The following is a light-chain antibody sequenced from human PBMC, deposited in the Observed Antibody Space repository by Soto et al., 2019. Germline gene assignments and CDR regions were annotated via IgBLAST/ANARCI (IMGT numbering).Light chain of an antibody. CDR3: LQHNSYPLT. J-gene: IGKJ4*01. Sequence: DIQMTQSPSSLSAPVGGRVTITCRASQGIRRDLGWYQQKPGQAPTRLIYAVSSLPSGVPSRFSGSGSGTEFTLTISSLQPEDSATYYCLQHNSYPLTFGGGTKVEIK. CDR2: AVS. V-gene: IGKV1-17*01. CDR1: QGIRRD.